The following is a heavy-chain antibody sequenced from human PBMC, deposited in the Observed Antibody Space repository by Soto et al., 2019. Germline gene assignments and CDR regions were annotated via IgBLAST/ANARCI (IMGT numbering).Heavy chain of an antibody. CDR1: GFTFSSYW. Sequence: GGSLRLSCAASGFTFSSYWMHWVRQAPGKGLVWVSRINSDGSSTSYADSVKGRFTISRDNAKNTLYLQMNSLRAEDTAVYYCAREGVVAATAFDIWGQGTMVTVSS. CDR2: INSDGSST. V-gene: IGHV3-74*01. J-gene: IGHJ3*02. D-gene: IGHD2-15*01. CDR3: AREGVVAATAFDI.